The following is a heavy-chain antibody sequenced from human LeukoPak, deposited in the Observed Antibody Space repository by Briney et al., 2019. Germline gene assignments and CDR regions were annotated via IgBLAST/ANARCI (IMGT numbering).Heavy chain of an antibody. Sequence: GASVKVSCKASGYTFTSYDINWVRQATGQGLEWMGWMNPNSGNTGYAQKFQGRVTMTRNTSISTACMELNSLRVEDTAVYYCARGDDSSKIDYWGQGILVTVSS. J-gene: IGHJ4*02. CDR2: MNPNSGNT. D-gene: IGHD6-6*01. V-gene: IGHV1-8*01. CDR1: GYTFTSYD. CDR3: ARGDDSSKIDY.